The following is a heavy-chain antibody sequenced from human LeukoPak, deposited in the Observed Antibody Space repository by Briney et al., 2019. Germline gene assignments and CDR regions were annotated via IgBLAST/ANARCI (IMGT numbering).Heavy chain of an antibody. J-gene: IGHJ3*02. V-gene: IGHV4-59*08. CDR2: IYYSGST. CDR3: ARHAYYDSSGITDAFDI. CDR1: GGSISSYY. Sequence: SETLSLTCTVSGGSISSYYWSWTRQPPGKGLGWIGYIYYSGSTNYNPSLKSRVTISVDTSRNQFSLKLSSVTAADTAVYYCARHAYYDSSGITDAFDIWGQGTMVTVSS. D-gene: IGHD3-22*01.